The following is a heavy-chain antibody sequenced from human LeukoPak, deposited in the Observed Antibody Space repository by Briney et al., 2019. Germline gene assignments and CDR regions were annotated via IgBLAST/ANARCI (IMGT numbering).Heavy chain of an antibody. V-gene: IGHV4-34*01. D-gene: IGHD2-2*01. CDR3: ARDVDIVVVPAASDAFDI. Sequence: SETLSLTCAVYGESLSGYYWSWIRQPPGKGLEWIGEVNHGGSTNYNPALQSRLTISVDRSKNQFSLKLSSVTAADTAVYYCARDVDIVVVPAASDAFDIWGQGTMVTVSS. CDR1: GESLSGYY. J-gene: IGHJ3*02. CDR2: VNHGGST.